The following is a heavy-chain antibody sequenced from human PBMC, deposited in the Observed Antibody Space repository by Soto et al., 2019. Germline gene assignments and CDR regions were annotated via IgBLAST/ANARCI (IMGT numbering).Heavy chain of an antibody. V-gene: IGHV4-59*01. CDR2: IYYSGST. J-gene: IGHJ3*02. Sequence: LSLTCTVSGGSISSYYWSWIRQPPGKGLEWIGYIYYSGSTNYNPSLKSRVTISVDTSKNQFSLKLSSVTAADTAVYYCARDSGGLYCSGGSCGSFDIWGQGTVVTVSS. D-gene: IGHD2-15*01. CDR1: GGSISSYY. CDR3: ARDSGGLYCSGGSCGSFDI.